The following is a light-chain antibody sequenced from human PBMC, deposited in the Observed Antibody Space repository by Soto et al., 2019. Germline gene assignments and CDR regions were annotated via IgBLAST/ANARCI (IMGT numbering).Light chain of an antibody. Sequence: QSALTQPASVSGSPGQSITISCSGTSDDVGGYNYVSWYQHHPGKAPKLMIYEVSNRPSGLSNRFSGSKSGNTASLTISGLQAEDEADYYCSSYSSGYTLVFGTGTKVTVL. CDR2: EVS. CDR3: SSYSSGYTLV. J-gene: IGLJ1*01. V-gene: IGLV2-14*01. CDR1: SDDVGGYNY.